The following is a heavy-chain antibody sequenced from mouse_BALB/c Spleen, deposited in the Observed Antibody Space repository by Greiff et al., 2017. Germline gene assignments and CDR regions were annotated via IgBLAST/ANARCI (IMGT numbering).Heavy chain of an antibody. CDR1: GFNIKDTY. J-gene: IGHJ1*01. D-gene: IGHD1-1*01. CDR2: IDPANGNT. Sequence: EVQLQQSGAELVKPGASVKLSCTASGFNIKDTYMHWVKQRPEQGLEWIGRIDPANGNTKYDPKFQGKATITADTSSNTAYLQLSSLTSEDTAVYYGARPNYYGSSYWYFDVWGAGTTVTVSS. V-gene: IGHV14-3*02. CDR3: ARPNYYGSSYWYFDV.